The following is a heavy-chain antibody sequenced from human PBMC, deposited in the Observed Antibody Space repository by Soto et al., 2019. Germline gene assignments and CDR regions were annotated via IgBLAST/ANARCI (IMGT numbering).Heavy chain of an antibody. CDR3: ARLSYDYGDYVNAFDI. J-gene: IGHJ3*02. CDR2: ISAYNGNT. D-gene: IGHD4-17*01. Sequence: GASVKVSCKASGYTFTSYGISWVRQAPGQGLEWMGWISAYNGNTNYAQKLQGRVTMTTDTSTSTAYMELRSLRSDDTAVYYCARLSYDYGDYVNAFDIWGQGTMVTVSS. CDR1: GYTFTSYG. V-gene: IGHV1-18*01.